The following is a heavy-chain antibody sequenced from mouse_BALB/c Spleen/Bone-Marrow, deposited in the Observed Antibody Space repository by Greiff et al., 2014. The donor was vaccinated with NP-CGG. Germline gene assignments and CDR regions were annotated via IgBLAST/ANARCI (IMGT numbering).Heavy chain of an antibody. J-gene: IGHJ3*01. CDR3: ARDVGYGNYFVY. CDR2: SRNKAKHYTT. CDR1: GFTFSDFY. D-gene: IGHD2-10*02. Sequence: VQLKESGGGLVQPGDSLRLSCATSGFTFSDFYMEWVRQPPGKRLEWIAASRNKAKHYTTEYSASVKGRFIVSRDTPQSILYLQMNALRAEDTAIYYCARDVGYGNYFVYWGQGTLVTVSA. V-gene: IGHV7-1*02.